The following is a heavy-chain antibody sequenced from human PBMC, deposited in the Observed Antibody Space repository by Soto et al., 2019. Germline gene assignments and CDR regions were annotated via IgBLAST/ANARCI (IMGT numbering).Heavy chain of an antibody. J-gene: IGHJ5*02. Sequence: SETLSLTCSVSGGSISHYYWSWIRQSPGKGLEWIGYAYYSGSTDYNPSLKSRVTMSVDTSKNQVSLKLNSVTTADMAVYYCARDRSTYGGGGTGEVKENWFDPWGPGTLVTVSS. CDR2: AYYSGST. V-gene: IGHV4-59*01. CDR3: ARDRSTYGGGGTGEVKENWFDP. D-gene: IGHD2-8*01. CDR1: GGSISHYY.